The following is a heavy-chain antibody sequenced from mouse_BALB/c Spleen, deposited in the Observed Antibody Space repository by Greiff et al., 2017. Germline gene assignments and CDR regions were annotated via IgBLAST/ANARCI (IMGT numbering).Heavy chain of an antibody. CDR1: GYTFTDYN. V-gene: IGHV1S29*02. CDR3: ARPLYYRPAGFAY. J-gene: IGHJ3*01. Sequence: VQLKESGPELVKPGASVKISCKASGYTFTDYNMHWVKQSHGKSLEWIGYIYPYNGGTGYNQKFKSKATLTVDNSSSTAYMELRSLTSEDSAVYYCARPLYYRPAGFAYWGQGTLVTVSA. D-gene: IGHD2-14*01. CDR2: IYPYNGGT.